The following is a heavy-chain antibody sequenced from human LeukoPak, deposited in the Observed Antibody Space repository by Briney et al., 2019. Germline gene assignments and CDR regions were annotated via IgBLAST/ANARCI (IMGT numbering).Heavy chain of an antibody. CDR1: GFTFSSYS. D-gene: IGHD5-18*01. V-gene: IGHV3-21*01. Sequence: GGSLRLSCAASGFTFSSYSMNWVRQAPGKGLEWVSSISSSSSYIYYADSVKGRFTISRDNAKNSLYLQMNSLRAEDTAVYYCARDATAMAQGAFDIWGQGTMVTVSS. J-gene: IGHJ3*02. CDR2: ISSSSSYI. CDR3: ARDATAMAQGAFDI.